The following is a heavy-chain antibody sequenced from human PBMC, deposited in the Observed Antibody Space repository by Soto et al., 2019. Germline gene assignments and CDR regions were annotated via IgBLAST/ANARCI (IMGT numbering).Heavy chain of an antibody. J-gene: IGHJ6*03. Sequence: SETLSLTCTVSGGSISSYYWSWIRQPPGKGLEWIGYIYYSGSTNYNPSLKSRVTISVDTSKNQFSLKLSSVTAADTAVYYCARLQVGSNYYYYYYMDVWGKGTTVTVSS. CDR1: GGSISSYY. D-gene: IGHD1-26*01. CDR2: IYYSGST. V-gene: IGHV4-59*08. CDR3: ARLQVGSNYYYYYYMDV.